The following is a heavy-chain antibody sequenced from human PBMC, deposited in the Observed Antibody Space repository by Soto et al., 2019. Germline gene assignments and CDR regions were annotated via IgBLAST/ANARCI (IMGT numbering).Heavy chain of an antibody. CDR3: AKGDITYDYIWGSYRAATIDY. J-gene: IGHJ4*02. CDR1: GFTFSSYG. Sequence: GGSLRLSCAASGFTFSSYGMHWVRQAPGKGLEWVAVISYDGSNKYYADSVKGRFTISRDNSKNTLYLQMNSLRAEDTAVYYCAKGDITYDYIWGSYRAATIDYWGQGTLVTVSS. V-gene: IGHV3-30*18. D-gene: IGHD3-16*02. CDR2: ISYDGSNK.